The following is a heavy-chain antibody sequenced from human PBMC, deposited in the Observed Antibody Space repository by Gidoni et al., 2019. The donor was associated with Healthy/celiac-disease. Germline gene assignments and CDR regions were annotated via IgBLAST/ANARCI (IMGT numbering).Heavy chain of an antibody. CDR3: AKDAVLVTPHFDY. CDR2: ISGSGGST. CDR1: GFPFSSYA. J-gene: IGHJ4*02. V-gene: IGHV3-23*01. Sequence: VPLLESGGGLVQPGGSLGLSCAASGFPFSSYAMSWVRQAPGKGLEWVSAISGSGGSTYYADSVKGRFTISRDNAKNTLYLQMNSLRAEDTAVYYCAKDAVLVTPHFDYWGQGTLVTVSS. D-gene: IGHD5-18*01.